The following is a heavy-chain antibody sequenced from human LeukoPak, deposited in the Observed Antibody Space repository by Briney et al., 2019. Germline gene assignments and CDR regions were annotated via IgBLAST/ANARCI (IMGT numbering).Heavy chain of an antibody. CDR3: AKVALPIVVVPAAIAYYFDY. CDR2: ISGSGGNT. J-gene: IGHJ4*02. Sequence: GGSLRLSCAASGFTFSSYAMSWVRQAPGKGLEWVSAISGSGGNTYYADFVKGRFTISRDNSKNTLYLQMNSLRAEDTAVYYCAKVALPIVVVPAAIAYYFDYWGQGTLVTVSS. CDR1: GFTFSSYA. V-gene: IGHV3-23*01. D-gene: IGHD2-2*01.